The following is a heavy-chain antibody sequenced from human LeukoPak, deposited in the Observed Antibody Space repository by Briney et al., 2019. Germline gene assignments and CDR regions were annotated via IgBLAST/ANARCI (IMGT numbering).Heavy chain of an antibody. CDR2: IYYSGST. J-gene: IGHJ4*02. D-gene: IGHD2-2*01. Sequence: SETLSLTCTVSGGSVSSGSYYWSWIRQPPGKGLEWIGYIYYSGSTNYNPSLKSRVTISVDTSKNQFSLKLSSVTAADTAVYYCARIKTHLLIDYLGQGTLGTVSS. CDR3: ARIKTHLLIDY. V-gene: IGHV4-61*01. CDR1: GGSVSSGSYY.